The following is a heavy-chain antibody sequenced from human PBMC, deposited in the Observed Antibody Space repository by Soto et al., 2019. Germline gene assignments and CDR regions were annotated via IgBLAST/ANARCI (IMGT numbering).Heavy chain of an antibody. CDR3: ARALPYLSWSDYYDSSGYGSWGKYYFDY. CDR1: GGSISSSSYY. D-gene: IGHD3-22*01. J-gene: IGHJ4*02. V-gene: IGHV4-39*01. CDR2: IFYSGTT. Sequence: SETLSLTCTVSGGSISSSSYYWGWIRQPPGKGLEWIGSIFYSGTTYYNPSLKSRVTISVDTSKNQFSLKLSSVTAADTAVYYCARALPYLSWSDYYDSSGYGSWGKYYFDYWGQGTLVTVSS.